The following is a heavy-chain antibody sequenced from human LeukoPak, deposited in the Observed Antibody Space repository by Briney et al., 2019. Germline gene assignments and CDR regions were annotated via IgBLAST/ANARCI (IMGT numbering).Heavy chain of an antibody. V-gene: IGHV3-21*01. CDR2: ISSGSSYI. Sequence: GGSLRLSCAASGFTFSSYSMNWVRQAPGKGLEWVSSISSGSSYIYYADSVKGRFTISRDNAKNSLYLQMNSLGVEDTAVYYCARVAALDAFDIWGQGTMVTVSS. D-gene: IGHD6-25*01. CDR3: ARVAALDAFDI. CDR1: GFTFSSYS. J-gene: IGHJ3*02.